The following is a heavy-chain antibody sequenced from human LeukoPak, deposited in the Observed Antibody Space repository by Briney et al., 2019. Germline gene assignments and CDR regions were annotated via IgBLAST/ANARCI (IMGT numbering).Heavy chain of an antibody. CDR2: INHSGST. D-gene: IGHD5-18*01. CDR3: ARGGVVQLWFPFDY. CDR1: GGSFSGYY. Sequence: SETLSLTCAVYGGSFSGYYWSWIRQPPGKGLEWIGEINHSGSTNYNPSLKSRATISVDTSKNQFSLKLSSVTAADTAVYYCARGGVVQLWFPFDYWGQGTLVTVSS. J-gene: IGHJ4*02. V-gene: IGHV4-34*01.